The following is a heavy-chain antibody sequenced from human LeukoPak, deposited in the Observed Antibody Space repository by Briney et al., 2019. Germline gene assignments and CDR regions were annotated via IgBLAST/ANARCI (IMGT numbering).Heavy chain of an antibody. CDR1: GYTFTSYG. CDR2: ISAYNGNT. V-gene: IGHV1-18*01. CDR3: ARDLYSSSFMYYFDY. D-gene: IGHD6-6*01. Sequence: ASVTVSFTASGYTFTSYGISWVRQAPGQGLEWMGWISAYNGNTNYAQKLQGRVTMTTDTSTSTAYMELRSLRSDDTAVYYRARDLYSSSFMYYFDYWGQGTLVTVSS. J-gene: IGHJ4*02.